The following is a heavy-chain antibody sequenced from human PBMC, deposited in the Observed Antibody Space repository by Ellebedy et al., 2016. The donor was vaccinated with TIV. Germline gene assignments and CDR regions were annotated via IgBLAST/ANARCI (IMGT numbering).Heavy chain of an antibody. V-gene: IGHV4-4*07. D-gene: IGHD3-3*01. Sequence: SETLSLXXTVSGGSISSYYWSWIRQPAGKGLEWIGRIYTSGSTNYNPSLKSRVTMSVDTSKNQFSLKLSSVTAADTAVYYCARGNTIFGVVTNWFDPWGQGTLVTVSS. J-gene: IGHJ5*02. CDR1: GGSISSYY. CDR3: ARGNTIFGVVTNWFDP. CDR2: IYTSGST.